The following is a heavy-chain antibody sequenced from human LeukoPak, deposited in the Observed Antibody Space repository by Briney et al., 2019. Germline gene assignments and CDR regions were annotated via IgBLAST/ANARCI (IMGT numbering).Heavy chain of an antibody. J-gene: IGHJ4*02. CDR3: ARGRIVGATGSVY. CDR2: INSDGSST. CDR1: GFTFSSYW. Sequence: GGSLRLSCAASGFTFSSYWMHWVRQAPGKGLVWVSRINSDGSSTSYAASVKGRFTISRDKAKNTLYLQMNSLRAEDTAVYYCARGRIVGATGSVYWGQGTLVTVSS. D-gene: IGHD1-26*01. V-gene: IGHV3-74*01.